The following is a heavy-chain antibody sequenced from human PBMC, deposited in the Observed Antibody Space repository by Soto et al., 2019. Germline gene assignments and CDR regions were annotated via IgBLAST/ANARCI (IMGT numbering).Heavy chain of an antibody. CDR1: GGSISSYY. J-gene: IGHJ4*02. CDR3: ARYYGGYSDY. CDR2: IYYSGST. Sequence: LSLTCTVSGGSISSYYWSWIRQPPGKGLEWIGYIYYSGSTNYNPSLKSRVTISVDTSKNQFSLKLSSVTAADTAVYYCARYYGGYSDYWGQGTLVTVSS. V-gene: IGHV4-59*08. D-gene: IGHD2-21*01.